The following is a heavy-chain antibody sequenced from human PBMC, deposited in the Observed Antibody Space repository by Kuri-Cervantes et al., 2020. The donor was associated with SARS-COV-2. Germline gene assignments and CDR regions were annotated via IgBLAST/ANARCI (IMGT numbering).Heavy chain of an antibody. CDR2: ISAYNGNT. Sequence: ASVKVSCKASGGTFSSYAISWVRQAPGQGLEWMGWISAYNGNTNYAQKLQGRVTMTTDTSTSTAYMELRSLRSDDTAVYYCARDIAAADNYYYYYYMDVWGKGTTVTVSS. J-gene: IGHJ6*03. CDR3: ARDIAAADNYYYYYYMDV. CDR1: GGTFSSYA. V-gene: IGHV1-18*01. D-gene: IGHD6-13*01.